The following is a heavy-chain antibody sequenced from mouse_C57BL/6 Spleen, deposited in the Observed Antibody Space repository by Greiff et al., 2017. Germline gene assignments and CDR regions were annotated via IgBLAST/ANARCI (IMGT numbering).Heavy chain of an antibody. CDR2: IDPSDSET. J-gene: IGHJ2*01. CDR1: GYTFTSYW. CDR3: AREGTAQAYYFDY. V-gene: IGHV1-52*01. D-gene: IGHD3-2*02. Sequence: QVQLKESGAELVKPGASVKLSCKASGYTFTSYWMHWVKQRPIQGLEWIGNIDPSDSETHYNQKFKDKATLTVDKSSSTAYMQLSSLTSEDSAVYYCAREGTAQAYYFDYWGQGTTLTVSS.